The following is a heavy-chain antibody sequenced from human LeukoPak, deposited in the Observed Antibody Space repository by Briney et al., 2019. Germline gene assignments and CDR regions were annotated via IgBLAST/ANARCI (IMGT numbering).Heavy chain of an antibody. CDR1: GYTFTSYG. CDR3: ARIRVYSSSSVGWFDP. V-gene: IGHV1-18*01. Sequence: GASVKVSCKASGYTFTSYGISWVRQAPGQGLEWMGWISAYNGNTNYAQKLQGRVTMTTDTSTSTAYMELRSLRSDDTAVYYCARIRVYSSSSVGWFDPWGQGTLVTVSS. J-gene: IGHJ5*02. CDR2: ISAYNGNT. D-gene: IGHD6-6*01.